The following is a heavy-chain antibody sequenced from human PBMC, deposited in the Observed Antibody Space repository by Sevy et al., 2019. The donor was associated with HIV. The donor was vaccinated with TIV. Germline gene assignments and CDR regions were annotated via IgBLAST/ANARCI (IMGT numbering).Heavy chain of an antibody. CDR1: GGSISSYY. CDR2: IYYSGST. V-gene: IGHV4-59*01. D-gene: IGHD6-25*01. J-gene: IGHJ4*02. CDR3: AGASRGYNKYYFDY. Sequence: SETLSLTCTVSGGSISSYYWSWIRQPPGKGLEWIGYIYYSGSTNYNPSLKSRVTISVDTSKNQFSLKLSSVTATDTAVYYCAGASRGYNKYYFDYWGQGTLVTVSS.